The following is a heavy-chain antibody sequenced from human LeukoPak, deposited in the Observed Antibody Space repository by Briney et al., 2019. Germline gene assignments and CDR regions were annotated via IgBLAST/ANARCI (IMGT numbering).Heavy chain of an antibody. Sequence: GRPFPLSCAASGFTISNNSMSWVRQAPGKGLEWVSLIYTGDNTDYADSVKGRFTISRDNSKKTLYLKMSNLSAEDTAVYYWAGDSSGYYDNPYAFDYWGQGTTVTVSS. J-gene: IGHJ4*02. CDR1: GFTISNNS. D-gene: IGHD3-22*01. CDR3: AGDSSGYYDNPYAFDY. CDR2: IYTGDNT. V-gene: IGHV3-53*01.